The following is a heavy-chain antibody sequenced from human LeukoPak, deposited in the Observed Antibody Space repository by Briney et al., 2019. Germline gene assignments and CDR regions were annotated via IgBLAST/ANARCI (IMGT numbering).Heavy chain of an antibody. D-gene: IGHD3-10*01. CDR1: GFTFSSYS. V-gene: IGHV3-21*01. Sequence: GGSLRLSCAASGFTFSSYSMNWVRQAPGKGLEWVSSISSSSSYIYYADSVKGRFTISRDNAKNSLYLQMNSLRAEDTAVYYCARVRLRFGELSGYYYGMDVWGQGTTVTVSS. CDR3: ARVRLRFGELSGYYYGMDV. J-gene: IGHJ6*02. CDR2: ISSSSSYI.